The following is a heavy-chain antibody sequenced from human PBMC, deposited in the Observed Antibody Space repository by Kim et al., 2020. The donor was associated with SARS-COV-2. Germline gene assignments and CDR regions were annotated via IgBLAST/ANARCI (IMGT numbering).Heavy chain of an antibody. D-gene: IGHD2-15*01. J-gene: IGHJ4*02. CDR2: IDPSGGST. CDR1: GYTFTSYY. V-gene: IGHV1-46*01. Sequence: ASVKVSCKASGYTFTSYYMHWVRQAPGQGLEWMGIIDPSGGSTRYAQKFQGRVTMNRDTSTSTVYMELSSLRSEDTAVYYCARDWSACSGGSCYYFDYWGQGTLVTVS. CDR3: ARDWSACSGGSCYYFDY.